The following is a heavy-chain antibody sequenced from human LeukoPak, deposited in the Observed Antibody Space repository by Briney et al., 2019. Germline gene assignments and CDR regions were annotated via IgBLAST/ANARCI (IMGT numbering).Heavy chain of an antibody. D-gene: IGHD5-12*01. CDR2: IYYSGST. J-gene: IGHJ4*02. V-gene: IGHV4-59*12. CDR1: GGSISSYY. Sequence: SETLSLTCTVSGGSISSYYWSWIRQPPGKGLEWIGSIYYSGSTYYNPSLKSRVTISVDTSKNQFSLKLSSVTAADTAVYYCARVWATCFDYWGQGTLVTVSS. CDR3: ARVWATCFDY.